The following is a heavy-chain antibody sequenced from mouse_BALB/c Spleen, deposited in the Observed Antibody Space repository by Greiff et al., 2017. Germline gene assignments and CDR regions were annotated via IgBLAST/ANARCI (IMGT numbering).Heavy chain of an antibody. Sequence: VQLQQSGAELARLGASVKMSCKASGYTFTSYTMHWVKQRPGQGLEWIGYINPSSGYTNYNQKFKDKATLTADKSSSTAYMQLSSLTSEDSAVYYCAREFGYYAMDYWGQGTSVTVSS. J-gene: IGHJ4*01. CDR2: INPSSGYT. CDR1: GYTFTSYT. CDR3: AREFGYYAMDY. V-gene: IGHV1-4*01.